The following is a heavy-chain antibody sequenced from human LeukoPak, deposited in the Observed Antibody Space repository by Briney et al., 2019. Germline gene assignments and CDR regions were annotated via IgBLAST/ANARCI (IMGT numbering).Heavy chain of an antibody. CDR3: ARDLGELSSYYYYYYMDA. V-gene: IGHV1-2*06. Sequence: ASVKVSCKASGYTFTGYYMHWVRQAPGQGLEWMGRINPNSGGTNYAQKFQGRVTMTRDTSISTAYMELSRLRSDDTAVYYCARDLGELSSYYYYYYMDAWGKGTTVTVSS. CDR2: INPNSGGT. D-gene: IGHD3-10*01. J-gene: IGHJ6*03. CDR1: GYTFTGYY.